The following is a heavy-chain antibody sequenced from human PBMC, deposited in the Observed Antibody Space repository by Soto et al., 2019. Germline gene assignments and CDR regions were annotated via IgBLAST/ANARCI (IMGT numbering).Heavy chain of an antibody. V-gene: IGHV3-30-3*01. CDR1: GFTFSSYA. CDR2: ISYDGSTK. J-gene: IGHJ6*02. D-gene: IGHD6-13*01. CDR3: ARDHPYSSTWKGDHYYGMDV. Sequence: GGSLRLSCAASGFTFSSYAMHWVRQAPGKGLEWVAVISYDGSTKYYADSVKGRFTCSRDNSKNTLYLQMNSLRAEDTAVYFCARDHPYSSTWKGDHYYGMDVWGQGTTVTVSS.